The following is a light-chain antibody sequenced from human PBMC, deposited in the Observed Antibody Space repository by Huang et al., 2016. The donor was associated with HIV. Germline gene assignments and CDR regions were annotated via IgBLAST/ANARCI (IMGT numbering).Light chain of an antibody. CDR3: LQADISPRT. J-gene: IGKJ5*01. V-gene: IGKV1-12*01. Sequence: DIQLTQSPSSVSASEGDTVTIPCRASQDISIWLAWYQQKPREAPTLLIHTASILVSGVPSRFSGSGSGTNFSLTINGLRPDDFATYYCLQADISPRTFGQGTRLDIQ. CDR1: QDISIW. CDR2: TAS.